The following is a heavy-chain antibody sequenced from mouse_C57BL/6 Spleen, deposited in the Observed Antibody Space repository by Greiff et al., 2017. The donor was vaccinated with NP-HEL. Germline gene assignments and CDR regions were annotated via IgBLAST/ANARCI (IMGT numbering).Heavy chain of an antibody. CDR2: KWRDGST. CDR3: ARHEDYDAYYYAMDY. Sequence: QVQLKESGPGLVAPLQSLSNTSTVSGFPLTSYGVHRVRQPPGKGPEWVGVKWRDGSTTYNSALKSRLSISKDNSKSQVFLKMNSLQTDDTAMYYCARHEDYDAYYYAMDYWGQGTSVTVSS. V-gene: IGHV2-6-1*01. CDR1: GFPLTSYG. J-gene: IGHJ4*01. D-gene: IGHD2-4*01.